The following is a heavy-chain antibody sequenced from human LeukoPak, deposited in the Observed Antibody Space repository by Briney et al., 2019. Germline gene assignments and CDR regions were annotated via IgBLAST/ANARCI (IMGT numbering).Heavy chain of an antibody. CDR2: INPNSGGT. J-gene: IGHJ4*02. Sequence: GASVKVSCKASGYTFTSYSVSWVRQAPGQGLEWMGWINPNSGGTNYAQKFQGRVTMTRDTSISTAYMELSGLRSDDTALYYCARDRGSPYYYDYWGQGTLVTVSS. V-gene: IGHV1-2*02. CDR3: ARDRGSPYYYDY. CDR1: GYTFTSYS. D-gene: IGHD3-16*01.